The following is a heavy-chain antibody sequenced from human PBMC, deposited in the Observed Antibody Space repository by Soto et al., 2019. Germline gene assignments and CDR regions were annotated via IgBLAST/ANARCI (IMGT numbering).Heavy chain of an antibody. CDR3: ARLYADFWSGFP. Sequence: EVQLVESRGNLVQPGGSLRLSGAASGFTFSSYWMSWVRQAPGKGLEWVANIKQDGSEEYYLDSVEGRFAISRDNAKNSLYLQMNSLRAEDTAVYYCARLYADFWSGFPWGQGTLVTVSS. CDR1: GFTFSSYW. D-gene: IGHD3-3*01. V-gene: IGHV3-7*01. CDR2: IKQDGSEE. J-gene: IGHJ5*02.